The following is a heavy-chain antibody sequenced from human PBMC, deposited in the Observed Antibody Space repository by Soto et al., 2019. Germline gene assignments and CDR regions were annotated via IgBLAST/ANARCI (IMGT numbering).Heavy chain of an antibody. Sequence: QVQLQESGPGLVKPSETLSLTCAVSGGSVNSGTYYWSWIRQPPGKGLEWIGYLYNTGSSDYNPSLNSRVTISVDTSKNHFSLILSSVTAADTAVYFCVSGSSASAYIDSWGQGTLVTVSS. D-gene: IGHD6-13*01. CDR3: VSGSSASAYIDS. V-gene: IGHV4-61*03. CDR1: GGSVNSGTYY. J-gene: IGHJ4*02. CDR2: LYNTGSS.